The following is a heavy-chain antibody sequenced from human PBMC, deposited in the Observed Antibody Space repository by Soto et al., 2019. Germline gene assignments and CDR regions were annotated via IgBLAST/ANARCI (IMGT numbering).Heavy chain of an antibody. D-gene: IGHD3-3*01. CDR1: GFTFSSYG. V-gene: IGHV3-23*01. CDR2: ISGSGAAT. J-gene: IGHJ4*02. Sequence: EVQLLESGGGLVQPGGSLRFSCASSGFTFSSYGMTWVRRPPGKGLEWVSAISGSGAATYYADSVQGRFTISRDNSNNTLYLQMNSLRAEDTAVYSCAKVLYGVVTYFDSWGQGTLVTVSS. CDR3: AKVLYGVVTYFDS.